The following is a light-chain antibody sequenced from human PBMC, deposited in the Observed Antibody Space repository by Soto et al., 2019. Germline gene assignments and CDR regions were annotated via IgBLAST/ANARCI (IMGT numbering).Light chain of an antibody. Sequence: EIVLTQSPGTLSLSPGERATLSCRASQSVSSSYLDWYQQKPGQAPRLLIYGASSRATGIPDRFSGSGSGTDFALTISRLEPEDCEVYYCQQYGSSPYTFGQGTKLEIK. V-gene: IGKV3-20*01. CDR1: QSVSSSY. J-gene: IGKJ2*01. CDR2: GAS. CDR3: QQYGSSPYT.